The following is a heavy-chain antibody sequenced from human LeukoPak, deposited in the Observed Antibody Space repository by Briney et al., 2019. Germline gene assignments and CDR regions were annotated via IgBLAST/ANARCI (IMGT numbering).Heavy chain of an antibody. Sequence: PGGSLRLSCAASGFTFSSYAMHWVRQAPGKGLEWVAVISYDGSNKYYADSVKGRFTISRDNSKNTLYLQMNSLRAEDTAVYYCARDSPPGSYYFDYWGQETLVTVSS. D-gene: IGHD1-26*01. CDR1: GFTFSSYA. J-gene: IGHJ4*02. V-gene: IGHV3-30-3*01. CDR2: ISYDGSNK. CDR3: ARDSPPGSYYFDY.